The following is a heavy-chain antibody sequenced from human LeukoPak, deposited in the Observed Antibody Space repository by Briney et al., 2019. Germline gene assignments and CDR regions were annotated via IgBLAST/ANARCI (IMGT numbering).Heavy chain of an antibody. CDR3: ARAYSHIVVVTKAFDI. D-gene: IGHD2-21*01. V-gene: IGHV4-59*01. J-gene: IGHJ3*02. CDR1: GGSISSYY. Sequence: SETLSLTCTVSGGSISSYYWSWIRQPPGEGLEWIGYIYYSGSTNYNPSLKSRVTISVDTSKNQFSLKLSSVTAADTAVYYCARAYSHIVVVTKAFDIWGQGTMVTVSS. CDR2: IYYSGST.